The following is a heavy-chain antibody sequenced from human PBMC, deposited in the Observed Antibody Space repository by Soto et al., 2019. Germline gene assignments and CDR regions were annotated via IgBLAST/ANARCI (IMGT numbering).Heavy chain of an antibody. D-gene: IGHD1-7*01. Sequence: EVQLLESGGGLVQPGGSLRLSCAASGFTFSSYGMTWVRQAPGKGLEWVSFSSATGAGTYYADSVKGRFTISRDNSKNTLYLQMTSLRADDXAXXXCXXXRRAGGNYGFYSDFWGQGALVIVSS. J-gene: IGHJ4*02. CDR1: GFTFSSYG. CDR3: XXXRRAGGNYGFYSDF. CDR2: SSATGAGT. V-gene: IGHV3-23*01.